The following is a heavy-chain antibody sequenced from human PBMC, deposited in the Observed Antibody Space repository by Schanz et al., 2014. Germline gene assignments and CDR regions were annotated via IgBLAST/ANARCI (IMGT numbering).Heavy chain of an antibody. CDR3: AKSYDTSGYSGFDY. V-gene: IGHV3-7*01. J-gene: IGHJ4*02. CDR2: IKQDGSAK. D-gene: IGHD3-22*01. Sequence: EVQLVESGGGLVQPGGSLRLCCVASGFTFSRYWMTRVRQAPGKGLEWVANIKQDGSAKNYVDSVKGRFTISRDNPKNTLYLQMNSLRTEDTAVYFCAKSYDTSGYSGFDYWGQGTLVTVSS. CDR1: GFTFSRYW.